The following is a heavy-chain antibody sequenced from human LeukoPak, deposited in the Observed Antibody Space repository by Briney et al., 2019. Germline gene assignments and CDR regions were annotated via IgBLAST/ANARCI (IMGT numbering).Heavy chain of an antibody. D-gene: IGHD3-22*01. CDR2: INHSGST. Sequence: SETLSLTCAVYGGSFSGYYWSWIRQPPGKGLEWIGAINHSGSTNYNPSLKSRVTISVDTSKNQFSLKLSSVTAADTAVYYCARDRSYYDSSGYWTVFDYWGQGTLVTVSS. J-gene: IGHJ4*02. V-gene: IGHV4-34*01. CDR3: ARDRSYYDSSGYWTVFDY. CDR1: GGSFSGYY.